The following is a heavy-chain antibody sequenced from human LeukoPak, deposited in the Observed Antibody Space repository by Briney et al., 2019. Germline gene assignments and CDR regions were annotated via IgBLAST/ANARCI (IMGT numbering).Heavy chain of an antibody. CDR3: ARATPNDYAPYTDAFDI. D-gene: IGHD2-2*01. CDR2: INPNSGGT. V-gene: IGHV1-2*06. CDR1: GYTFTGYY. Sequence: GASVKVSCKASGYTFTGYYMHWVRQAPGQGLEWMGRINPNSGGTNYAQKFQGRVTMTRDMSISTAYMELGRLRSDDTAVYYCARATPNDYAPYTDAFDIWGQGTMVTVSS. J-gene: IGHJ3*02.